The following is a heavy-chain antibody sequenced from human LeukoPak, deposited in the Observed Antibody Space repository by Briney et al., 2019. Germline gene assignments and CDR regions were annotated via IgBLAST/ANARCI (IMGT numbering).Heavy chain of an antibody. CDR3: AKCDTRVTIFGVVDY. CDR2: ISGSGGST. J-gene: IGHJ4*02. Sequence: RGGSLRLSCAASGFTFSSYAMSWVRQAPGKRLEWVSAISGSGGSTYYADSVKGRFTISRDNSKNTLYMQMNSLRAEDTAVYYCAKCDTRVTIFGVVDYWGQGTLVTVSS. D-gene: IGHD3-3*01. CDR1: GFTFSSYA. V-gene: IGHV3-23*01.